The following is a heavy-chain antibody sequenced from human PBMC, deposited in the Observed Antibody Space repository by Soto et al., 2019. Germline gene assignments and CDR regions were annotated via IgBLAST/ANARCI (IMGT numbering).Heavy chain of an antibody. J-gene: IGHJ4*02. CDR2: IYSAGRT. V-gene: IGHV4-61*08. CDR1: GGSVNSDDYY. Sequence: SETLSLTCTVSGGSVNSDDYYWSWIRQPPGKGLEWIGYIYSAGRTNYNPSLMSRVTISLDTSRNQFSLKLSSVTAADTAVFFCAGEYTNSPVAFDSWGQGTLATVSS. D-gene: IGHD2-8*01. CDR3: AGEYTNSPVAFDS.